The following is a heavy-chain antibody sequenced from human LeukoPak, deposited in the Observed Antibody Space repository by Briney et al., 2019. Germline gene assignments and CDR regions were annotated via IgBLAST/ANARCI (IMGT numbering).Heavy chain of an antibody. J-gene: IGHJ4*02. D-gene: IGHD6-19*01. CDR2: ISGSGGST. V-gene: IGHV3-23*01. Sequence: GGSLRLSCAASGFTFSSYAMSWVRQAPGKGLEWASAISGSGGSTYYADSVKGRFTISRDNSKNTLYLQMNSLRAEDTAVYYCAKDRRSGWYYFDYWGQGTLVTVSS. CDR3: AKDRRSGWYYFDY. CDR1: GFTFSSYA.